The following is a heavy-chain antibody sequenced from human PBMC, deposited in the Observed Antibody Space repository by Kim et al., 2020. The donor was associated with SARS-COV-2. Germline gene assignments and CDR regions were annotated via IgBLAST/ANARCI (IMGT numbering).Heavy chain of an antibody. CDR1: GGSFSGYY. D-gene: IGHD2-15*01. V-gene: IGHV4-34*01. CDR2: INHSGST. CDR3: ARGVRNPPGVVVAATYFDY. Sequence: SETLSLTCAVYGGSFSGYYWSWIRQPPGKGLEWIGEINHSGSTNYNPSLKSRVTISVDTSKNQFSLKLSSVTAADTAVYYCARGVRNPPGVVVAATYFDYWGQGTLVTVSS. J-gene: IGHJ4*02.